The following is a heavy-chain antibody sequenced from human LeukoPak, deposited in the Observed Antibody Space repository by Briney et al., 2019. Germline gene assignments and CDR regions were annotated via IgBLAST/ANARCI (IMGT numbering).Heavy chain of an antibody. CDR3: ADSFTGLFDY. CDR1: GGSISSSSYY. CDR2: IYYSGST. Sequence: SETLSLTCTVSGGSISSSSYYWGWIRQPPGKGLEWIGSIYYSGSTYYNPSLKSRVTISVDTSKNQFSLKLSSVTAADTAVYYCADSFTGLFDYWGQGTLVTVSS. D-gene: IGHD2/OR15-2a*01. V-gene: IGHV4-39*01. J-gene: IGHJ4*02.